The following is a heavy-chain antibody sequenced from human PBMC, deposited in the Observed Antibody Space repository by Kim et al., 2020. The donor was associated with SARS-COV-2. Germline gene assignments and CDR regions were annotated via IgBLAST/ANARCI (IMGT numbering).Heavy chain of an antibody. Sequence: TIYAQKFQGRVTMTEDTSTATAYMELSSLSSEDTAVYYCATAPQWLVVYYWGQGTLVTVSS. J-gene: IGHJ4*02. CDR3: ATAPQWLVVYY. CDR2: T. V-gene: IGHV1-24*01. D-gene: IGHD6-19*01.